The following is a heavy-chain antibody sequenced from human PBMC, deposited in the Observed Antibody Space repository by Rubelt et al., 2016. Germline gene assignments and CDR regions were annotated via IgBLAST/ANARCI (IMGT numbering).Heavy chain of an antibody. CDR3: ARDRGSSSWTLDY. V-gene: IGHV3-30*04. Sequence: AMHWVRQAPGKGLEWVAVISYDGSNKYYADSVKGRFTISRDNSKNTLYLQMNSLRAEDTAVYYCARDRGSSSWTLDYWGQGTLVTVSS. J-gene: IGHJ4*02. CDR2: ISYDGSNK. D-gene: IGHD6-13*01. CDR1: A.